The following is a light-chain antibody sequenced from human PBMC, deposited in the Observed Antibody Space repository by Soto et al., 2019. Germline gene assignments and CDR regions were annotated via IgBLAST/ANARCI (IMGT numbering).Light chain of an antibody. CDR2: GAS. CDR3: QQSFSTASWT. Sequence: DIQMTQTPSTLSASVGDRVTITCRASQSISSWLAWYQQKPGRAPDLLIYGASSLQTGVPSRFSGSGSGTDFTLTISSLQPEDFATYYCQQSFSTASWTFGQGTKVDNK. J-gene: IGKJ1*01. CDR1: QSISSW. V-gene: IGKV1-39*01.